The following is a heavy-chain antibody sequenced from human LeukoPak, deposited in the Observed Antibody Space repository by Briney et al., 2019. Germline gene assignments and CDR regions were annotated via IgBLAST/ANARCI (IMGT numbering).Heavy chain of an antibody. CDR2: IYYTGGT. J-gene: IGHJ5*02. Sequence: PSETLSLTCAVANESVSRGSYSWSWIRQSPGKGLEWIGYIYYTGGTYYNPSLKSRVTISVDTSKNQFSLKLSSVTAADTAVYYCARGISITIFGVVWFDPWGQGTLVTVSS. CDR1: NESVSRGSYS. V-gene: IGHV4-30-2*06. D-gene: IGHD3-3*01. CDR3: ARGISITIFGVVWFDP.